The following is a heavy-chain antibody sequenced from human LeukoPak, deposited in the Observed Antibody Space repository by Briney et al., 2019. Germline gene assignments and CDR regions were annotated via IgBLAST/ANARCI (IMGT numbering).Heavy chain of an antibody. CDR3: VKEGEMGQNYYGSGRYYYYMDV. V-gene: IGHV3-9*01. D-gene: IGHD3-10*01. CDR2: INWNSGTI. CDR1: GFTFDDFA. Sequence: PGGSLRLSCAASGFTFDDFAMHWVRQAPGKGLEWVSGINWNSGTIAYAVSVKGRFTISRDDAKNSLYLQMNRLRADDTALYYCVKEGEMGQNYYGSGRYYYYMDVWGKGTMVTVSS. J-gene: IGHJ6*03.